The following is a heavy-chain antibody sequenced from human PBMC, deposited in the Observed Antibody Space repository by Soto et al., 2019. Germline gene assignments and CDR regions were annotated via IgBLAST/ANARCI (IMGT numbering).Heavy chain of an antibody. D-gene: IGHD6-19*01. CDR3: ARDAAVGLLDY. CDR2: ISAYNGNT. V-gene: IGHV1-18*01. Sequence: QVELVQSGAEVKKPGASVKVSCKASGYTFTRYAISWVRQAPGQGLEWMGWISAYNGNTKYAQKLQGRVTMTTDTSTSTAYMELRSLRSDDAAVYYCARDAAVGLLDYWGQGTLVTVSS. CDR1: GYTFTRYA. J-gene: IGHJ4*02.